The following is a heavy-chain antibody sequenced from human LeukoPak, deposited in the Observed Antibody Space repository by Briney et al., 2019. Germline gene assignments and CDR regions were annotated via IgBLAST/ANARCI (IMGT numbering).Heavy chain of an antibody. V-gene: IGHV1-69*05. CDR2: IIPIFSTA. Sequence: GASVKVSCKASRGTLSSYDISWVRQAPGQGLEWMGGIIPIFSTANDAQKFQSRGTTTTDESTSTAYMVLSSLGSDDTAVYYRASHRVPTKPWYYYMDVWGKGTTVTVSS. J-gene: IGHJ6*03. CDR1: RGTLSSYD. D-gene: IGHD1-1*01. CDR3: ASHRVPTKPWYYYMDV.